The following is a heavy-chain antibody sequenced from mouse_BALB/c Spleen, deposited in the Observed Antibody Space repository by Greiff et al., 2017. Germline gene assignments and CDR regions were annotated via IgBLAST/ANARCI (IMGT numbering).Heavy chain of an antibody. J-gene: IGHJ2*01. CDR3: ARYGGYPFDY. D-gene: IGHD2-2*01. CDR1: GFNIKDTY. V-gene: IGHV14-3*02. Sequence: VQLKESGAELVKPGASVKLSCTASGFNIKDTYMHWVKQRPEQGLEWIGRIDPANGNTKYDPKFQGKATITADTSSNTAYLQLSSLTSEDTAVYYCARYGGYPFDYWGQGTTLTVSS. CDR2: IDPANGNT.